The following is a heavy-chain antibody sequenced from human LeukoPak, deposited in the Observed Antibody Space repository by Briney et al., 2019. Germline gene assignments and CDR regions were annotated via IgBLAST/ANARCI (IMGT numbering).Heavy chain of an antibody. CDR3: ARVARDGYNTDYYYYMDV. J-gene: IGHJ6*03. CDR2: ISSSGSTI. CDR1: GFTFSSYE. D-gene: IGHD5-24*01. V-gene: IGHV3-48*03. Sequence: GGSLRLSCAASGFTFSSYEMNWVRQAPGKGLEWVSYISSSGSTIYYADSVKGRFTISRDNAKNSLYLQMNSLRAEDTAVYYCARVARDGYNTDYYYYMDVWGKGTTVTISS.